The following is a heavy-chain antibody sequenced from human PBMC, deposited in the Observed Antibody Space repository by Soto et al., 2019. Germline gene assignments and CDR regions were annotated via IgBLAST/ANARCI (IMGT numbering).Heavy chain of an antibody. D-gene: IGHD2-21*02. J-gene: IGHJ4*02. V-gene: IGHV1-18*04. CDR3: ARDHILAYCGGDCYLAFDY. CDR2: ISAYNGNT. CDR1: GYTFTSYG. Sequence: QVQLVQSGAEVKKPGASVKVSCKASGYTFTSYGISWVRQAPGQGLEWMGWISAYNGNTNYAQKLQGRVTMTTDTSTSTAYMELRSLRSDDTAVYYCARDHILAYCGGDCYLAFDYWGQGTLVTVSS.